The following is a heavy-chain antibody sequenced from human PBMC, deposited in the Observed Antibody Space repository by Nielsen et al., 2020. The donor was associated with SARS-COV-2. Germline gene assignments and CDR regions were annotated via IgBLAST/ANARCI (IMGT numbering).Heavy chain of an antibody. CDR2: VYYSGRT. CDR3: AGLGTYSDAFEI. V-gene: IGHV4-30-4*08. Sequence: SETLSLTCTVSGGSFSSNDYYWSWIRQPPGKGLEWIGYVYYSGRTYYNPPLKSRVTISVDPSEKQSSLKMTSVTGADTAVYYCAGLGTYSDAFEIWGQGTMVTVSS. J-gene: IGHJ3*02. D-gene: IGHD1-26*01. CDR1: GGSFSSNDYY.